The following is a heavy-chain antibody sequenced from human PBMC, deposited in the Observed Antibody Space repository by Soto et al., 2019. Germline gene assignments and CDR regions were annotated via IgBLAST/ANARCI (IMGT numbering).Heavy chain of an antibody. CDR2: IYYSGST. Sequence: QVQLQESGPGLVKPSETLSLTCTVSGGSISSYYWSWIRQPPGKGLEWIGYIYYSGSTNYNPSLKSRVTISVDTSKNQFSLKLSSVTAADTAVYYCARDGGGITTVTTGFDYWGQGTLVTVSS. V-gene: IGHV4-59*01. D-gene: IGHD4-17*01. CDR1: GGSISSYY. J-gene: IGHJ4*02. CDR3: ARDGGGITTVTTGFDY.